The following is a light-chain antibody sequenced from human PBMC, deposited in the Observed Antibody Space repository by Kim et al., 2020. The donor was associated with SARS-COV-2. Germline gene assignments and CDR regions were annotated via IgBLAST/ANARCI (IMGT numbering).Light chain of an antibody. Sequence: ALGQTDRKKCQGDSLRSSYASWYQQKPGQAPILVVFAKNNRPSGIPDRFSGSSSGSTASLTIAGAQAEDEADYYCHSRDSIGNDVIFGGGTQLTVL. J-gene: IGLJ2*01. CDR1: SLRSSY. V-gene: IGLV3-19*01. CDR3: HSRDSIGNDVI. CDR2: AKN.